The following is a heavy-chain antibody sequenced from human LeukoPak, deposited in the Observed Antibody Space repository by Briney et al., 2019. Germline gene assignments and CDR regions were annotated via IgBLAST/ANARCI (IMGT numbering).Heavy chain of an antibody. J-gene: IGHJ5*02. CDR2: INHSGST. CDR3: ARGRRAYCSSTSCYLRGNWFDP. CDR1: GGSFSGYY. D-gene: IGHD2-2*01. Sequence: SETLSLTCAVYGGSFSGYYWSWIRQPPGKGREGIGEINHSGSTNYNPSLKSRVTISVDTSKNQFSLKLSSVTAADTAVYYCARGRRAYCSSTSCYLRGNWFDPWGQGTLVTVSS. V-gene: IGHV4-34*01.